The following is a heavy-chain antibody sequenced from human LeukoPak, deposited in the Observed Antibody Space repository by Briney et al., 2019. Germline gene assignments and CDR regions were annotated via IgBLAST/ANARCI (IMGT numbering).Heavy chain of an antibody. V-gene: IGHV3-21*01. CDR3: ARESVAIFGVVIMYYGMDV. D-gene: IGHD3-3*01. CDR2: ISSNSSYI. CDR1: GFTFSSYS. Sequence: GGSLRLSCAASGFTFSSYSMNWVRQAPGKGLEWVSSISSNSSYIYYADSVKGRFTISRDNAKNSLYLQMNSLRAEDTAVYYCARESVAIFGVVIMYYGMDVWGQGTTVTVSS. J-gene: IGHJ6*02.